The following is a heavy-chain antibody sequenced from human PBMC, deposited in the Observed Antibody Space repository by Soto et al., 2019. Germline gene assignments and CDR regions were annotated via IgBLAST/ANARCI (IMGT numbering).Heavy chain of an antibody. CDR1: GFIFSNYE. J-gene: IGHJ4*02. D-gene: IGHD1-26*01. CDR2: ISSVGSMT. Sequence: PGGSLRLSCAASGFIFSNYEMNWVRQAPGKGLEWISYISSVGSMTYYADSVKGRFTISRDNAKNSLYLQMNSLRAEDTAVYYCAKEATNINNFDYWGQGTLVTVSS. V-gene: IGHV3-48*03. CDR3: AKEATNINNFDY.